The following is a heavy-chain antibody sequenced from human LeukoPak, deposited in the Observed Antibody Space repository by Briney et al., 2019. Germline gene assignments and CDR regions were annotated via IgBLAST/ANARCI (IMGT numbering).Heavy chain of an antibody. CDR1: VDSISSSNW. J-gene: IGHJ3*02. Sequence: TSGSLSLTCAVSVDSISSSNWWSGVRQRPGKGLEWVGEIYHSGSTNYNPSLKRRVTISVDKSKNQLSLMLSSVTAADTAVYYCARDQYDAYFHDVFDIWGEGTMVTVSS. D-gene: IGHD3-3*01. V-gene: IGHV4-4*02. CDR2: IYHSGST. CDR3: ARDQYDAYFHDVFDI.